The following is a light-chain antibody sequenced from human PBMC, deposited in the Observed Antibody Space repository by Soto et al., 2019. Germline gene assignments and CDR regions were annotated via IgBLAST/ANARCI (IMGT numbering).Light chain of an antibody. CDR1: ETLSSSY. V-gene: IGKV3-20*01. CDR2: GAS. Sequence: EIVLTQSPGTLSLSPGESATLSCRASETLSSSYLAWFQQRPGQAPRLLIYGASNRATGIPDRFSGSGSRTNFSLTISRLDPEDVAVYYCHQYANTPPYTFGQGTKLEIK. J-gene: IGKJ2*01. CDR3: HQYANTPPYT.